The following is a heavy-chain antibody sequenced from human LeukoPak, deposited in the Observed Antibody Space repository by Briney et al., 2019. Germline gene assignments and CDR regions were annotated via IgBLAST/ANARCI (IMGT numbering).Heavy chain of an antibody. V-gene: IGHV4-34*01. J-gene: IGHJ4*02. CDR2: INHSGST. CDR1: GGSLSGYY. Sequence: SETLSLTCAVYGGSLSGYYWSWIRQPPGKGLEWIGEINHSGSTNYKPSLKSRVTISVDTSKNQFSLKLSSVTAADTAVYYCASLYTAMKNWGQGTLVTVSS. CDR3: ASLYTAMKN. D-gene: IGHD5-18*01.